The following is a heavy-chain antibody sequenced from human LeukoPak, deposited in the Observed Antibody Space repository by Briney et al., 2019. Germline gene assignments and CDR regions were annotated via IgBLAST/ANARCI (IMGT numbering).Heavy chain of an antibody. V-gene: IGHV1-69*04. CDR2: IIPILGIA. D-gene: IGHD3-10*01. CDR3: ARDKSPHHHRDERHDAFDI. J-gene: IGHJ3*02. Sequence: SVKVSCKASGGTFSSYAISWVRQAPGQGLEWMGRIIPILGIANYAQKFQGRVTITADKSTSTAYMELSSLRSEDTAVYYCARDKSPHHHRDERHDAFDIWGQGTMVTVSS. CDR1: GGTFSSYA.